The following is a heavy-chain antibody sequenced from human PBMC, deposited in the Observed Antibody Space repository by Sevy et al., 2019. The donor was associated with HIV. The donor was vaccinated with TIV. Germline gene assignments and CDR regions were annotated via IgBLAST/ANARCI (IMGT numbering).Heavy chain of an antibody. V-gene: IGHV3-30-3*01. Sequence: GGSLRLSCAASGFTFSSYAMHWVRQAPGKGLEWVAVISYDGSNKYYADSVKGRFTISRDNSKNTLYLQMNSLRAEDTAVYYCARVRWELRSIGWFDPWGQGTLVTVSS. CDR3: ARVRWELRSIGWFDP. D-gene: IGHD1-26*01. CDR2: ISYDGSNK. CDR1: GFTFSSYA. J-gene: IGHJ5*02.